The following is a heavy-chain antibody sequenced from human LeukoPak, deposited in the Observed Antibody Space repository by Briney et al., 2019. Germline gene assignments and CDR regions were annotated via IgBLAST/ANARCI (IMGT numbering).Heavy chain of an antibody. CDR2: IYYSGST. CDR1: GGSISSSSYY. V-gene: IGHV4-39*07. D-gene: IGHD3-10*01. Sequence: PSETLSLTCTVSGGSISSSSYYWGWIRQPPGKGLEWIGSIYYSGSTYYNPSLKSRVTISVDTSKNQFSLKLSSVTAADTAVYYCARSRLGSGSYYFDYWGQGTLVTVSS. CDR3: ARSRLGSGSYYFDY. J-gene: IGHJ4*02.